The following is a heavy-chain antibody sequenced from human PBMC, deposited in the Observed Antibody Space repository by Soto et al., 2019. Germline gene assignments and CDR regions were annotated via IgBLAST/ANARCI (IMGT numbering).Heavy chain of an antibody. Sequence: GESLKISCKGSGYSFTSYWISWVRQMPGKGLEWMGRIDPSDSYTNYSPSFQGHVTISADKSISTAYLQWSSLKASDTAMYYCASGYCSGGSCRKDSYYGMDVWGQGTTVTVSS. D-gene: IGHD2-15*01. CDR1: GYSFTSYW. CDR2: IDPSDSYT. V-gene: IGHV5-10-1*01. J-gene: IGHJ6*02. CDR3: ASGYCSGGSCRKDSYYGMDV.